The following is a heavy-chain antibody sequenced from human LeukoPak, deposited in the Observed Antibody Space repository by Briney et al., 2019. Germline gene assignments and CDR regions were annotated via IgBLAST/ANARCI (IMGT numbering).Heavy chain of an antibody. J-gene: IGHJ4*02. Sequence: PGGSLRLSCAASGFIVSSKYMSWVRQAPGKGLEWVSVIYSGGSTYYAASVEGRFTISRDNSKNTVYLQMNNLKVDDTAVYYCAGAGPIDYWGQGTLVTVSS. CDR1: GFIVSSKY. CDR2: IYSGGST. V-gene: IGHV3-53*01. CDR3: AGAGPIDY.